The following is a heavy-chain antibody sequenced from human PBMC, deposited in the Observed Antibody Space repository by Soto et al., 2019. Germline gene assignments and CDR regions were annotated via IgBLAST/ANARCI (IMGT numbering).Heavy chain of an antibody. J-gene: IGHJ4*02. CDR3: TSDRYPRFYHGSGSYLYY. CDR2: IKTDGSET. D-gene: IGHD3-10*01. V-gene: IGHV3-7*03. Sequence: PGGSLRLSCAASGFTFSSFWMSWVRQAPGKGLEWVANIKTDGSETHYVDSVKGRFTISRDNPKTSLFLQMNSLRVEDTAVYFCTSDRYPRFYHGSGSYLYYWGQGTPVTVSS. CDR1: GFTFSSFW.